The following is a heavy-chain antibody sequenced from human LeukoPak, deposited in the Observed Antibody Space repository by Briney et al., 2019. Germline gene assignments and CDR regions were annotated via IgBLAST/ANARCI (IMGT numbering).Heavy chain of an antibody. CDR2: INHSGST. CDR1: GGSFSGYY. Sequence: SETLSLTCAVYGGSFSGYYWSWIRQPPGKGLEWIGEINHSGSTNYNPSLKSRVTISVDTSKNQFSLKLSSVTAADTAVYYCARGRRWGNTSWYRFNYWGQGTLVTVSS. J-gene: IGHJ4*02. D-gene: IGHD2-2*02. CDR3: ARGRRWGNTSWYRFNY. V-gene: IGHV4-34*01.